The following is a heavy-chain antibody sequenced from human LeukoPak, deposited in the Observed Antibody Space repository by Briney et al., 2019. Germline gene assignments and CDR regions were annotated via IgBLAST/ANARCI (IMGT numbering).Heavy chain of an antibody. CDR2: INSDGSST. CDR1: GFTFSNYW. J-gene: IGHJ5*02. CDR3: AKVGVIAATGWFDP. Sequence: GGSLRLSCAASGFTFSNYWRHWVRQTPGKGLVWVSRINSDGSSTTYADAVKGRFTISRDNAKNTLYLQMNSLRAEDTAVYYCAKVGVIAATGWFDPWGQGTLVAVSS. D-gene: IGHD2-15*01. V-gene: IGHV3-74*01.